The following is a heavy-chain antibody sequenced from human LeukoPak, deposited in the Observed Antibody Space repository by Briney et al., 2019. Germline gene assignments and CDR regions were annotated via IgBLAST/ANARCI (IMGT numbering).Heavy chain of an antibody. CDR3: SGSKNYYFDY. Sequence: GGSLRLSCATSGFTFSNYDMSWVRQAPGKGLEWVSIISSGGTTYSGDSVKGRFTVSRDNSKNTLYLQMESLRAEDTALYYCSGSKNYYFDYWGQGTLVTVSS. CDR2: ISSGGTT. J-gene: IGHJ4*02. CDR1: GFTFSNYD. V-gene: IGHV3-23*01. D-gene: IGHD1-26*01.